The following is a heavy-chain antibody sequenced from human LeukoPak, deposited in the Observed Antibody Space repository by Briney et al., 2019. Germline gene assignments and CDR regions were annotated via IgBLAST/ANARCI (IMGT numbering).Heavy chain of an antibody. CDR1: GYAFTGYY. CDR3: ARDTPHGVGFCSSGSCFAYDY. V-gene: IGHV1-2*02. Sequence: ASVKVSRKASGYAFTGYYIHWVRQAPGQGLEWMGWINPNSGDTNYAQNFQGRVAMTRDTSVSTTYMELTRLRSDDTAVYYCARDTPHGVGFCSSGSCFAYDYWGQGTLVTVSS. D-gene: IGHD2-15*01. CDR2: INPNSGDT. J-gene: IGHJ4*02.